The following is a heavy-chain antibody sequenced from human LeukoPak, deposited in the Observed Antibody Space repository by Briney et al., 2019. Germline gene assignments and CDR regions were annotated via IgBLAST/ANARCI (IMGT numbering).Heavy chain of an antibody. CDR1: GYSFTSYW. J-gene: IGHJ4*02. V-gene: IGHV5-51*01. Sequence: ESLKISCKGSGYSFTSYWIGWVRQMPGKGLEWMGIIYPGDSDTRYSPSFQGQVTISADKSISTAYLQWSSLKASDTAMYYRARLPEIRSSWYYFDYWGQGTLVTVSS. CDR3: ARLPEIRSSWYYFDY. CDR2: IYPGDSDT. D-gene: IGHD6-13*01.